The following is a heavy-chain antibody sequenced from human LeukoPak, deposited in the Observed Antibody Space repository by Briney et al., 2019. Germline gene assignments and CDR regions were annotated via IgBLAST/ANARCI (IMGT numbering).Heavy chain of an antibody. V-gene: IGHV1-3*01. D-gene: IGHD3-10*01. J-gene: IGHJ4*02. Sequence: PGRSLRLSCAASGYTFTSYAMHWVRQAPGQRLEWMGWINAGNGNTKYSQKFQGRVTITRDTSASTAYMELSSLRSEDTAVYYCATYMVRGVIPYLDYWGQGTLVTVSS. CDR3: ATYMVRGVIPYLDY. CDR2: INAGNGNT. CDR1: GYTFTSYA.